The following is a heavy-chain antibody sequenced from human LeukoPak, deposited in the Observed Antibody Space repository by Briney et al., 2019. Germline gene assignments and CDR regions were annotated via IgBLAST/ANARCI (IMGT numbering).Heavy chain of an antibody. Sequence: SETLSLTCTVSGGSIGTYYWSWIRQSPGKGLEWIGYIYVTGTRYNPYLQSRVTISVDRSRNQFFLKMSSVTAADTAVYYCARHIGGGIEDVDVWGKGTKVIVSS. D-gene: IGHD3-16*02. CDR2: IYVTGT. CDR3: ARHIGGGIEDVDV. CDR1: GGSIGTYY. V-gene: IGHV4-59*08. J-gene: IGHJ6*04.